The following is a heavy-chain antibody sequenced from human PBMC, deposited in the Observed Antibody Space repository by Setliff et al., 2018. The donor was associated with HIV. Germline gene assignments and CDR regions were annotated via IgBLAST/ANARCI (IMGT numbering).Heavy chain of an antibody. D-gene: IGHD3-10*01. J-gene: IGHJ5*02. Sequence: SETLSLTCTVSGGSISSHYWSWIRQPPGKRLEWIGYIYYSGSTNYNPSLKSRVTISVDTSKNQFSLKLTSVTAADTAVYYCARSDPGDSGSLEDWFDPWGQGTLVTVSS. CDR1: GGSISSHY. CDR3: ARSDPGDSGSLEDWFDP. CDR2: IYYSGST. V-gene: IGHV4-59*11.